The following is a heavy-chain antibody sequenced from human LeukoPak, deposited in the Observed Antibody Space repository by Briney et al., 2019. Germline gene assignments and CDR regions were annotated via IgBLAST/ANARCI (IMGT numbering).Heavy chain of an antibody. CDR2: IYYSGST. CDR3: ARVHSVTTWMVFDP. J-gene: IGHJ5*02. V-gene: IGHV4-39*07. CDR1: GGSISSSSYY. D-gene: IGHD4-17*01. Sequence: SETLSLTCTVSGGSISSSSYYWGWIRQPPGKGLEWIGSIYYSGSTYYNPSLKSRVTIAVDTSKNQFSLKLISVTAADTAVYYCARVHSVTTWMVFDPWGQGTLVTVSS.